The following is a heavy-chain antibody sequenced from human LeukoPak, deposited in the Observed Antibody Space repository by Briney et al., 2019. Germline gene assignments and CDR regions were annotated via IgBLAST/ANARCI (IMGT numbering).Heavy chain of an antibody. Sequence: PGGSLRLSCVASGFSFSSYGMHWVRRAPGKGLEWMTFIRFDGSEKYYADSVKGRFTISRDYSKNTLFLQMNSLRAEDTAVYYCAKDRWFGELIFYFDYWGQGTLVTVSS. CDR2: IRFDGSEK. J-gene: IGHJ4*02. CDR1: GFSFSSYG. V-gene: IGHV3-30*02. D-gene: IGHD3-10*01. CDR3: AKDRWFGELIFYFDY.